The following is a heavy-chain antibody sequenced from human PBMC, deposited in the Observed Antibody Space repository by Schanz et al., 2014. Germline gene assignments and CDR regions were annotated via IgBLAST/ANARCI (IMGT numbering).Heavy chain of an antibody. CDR2: INAGTGNT. D-gene: IGHD4-17*01. V-gene: IGHV1-3*01. CDR3: ARGYGDSPTDF. CDR1: GYSFTPFP. J-gene: IGHJ4*02. Sequence: QVQLVQSWAEVKGPGASVKVSCKASGYSFTPFPIHWVRQAPGQRLEWMGWINAGTGNTNYAQKLQGRVTMTADTSTSTAYMDLRSLRSDDTAVYYCARGYGDSPTDFWGQGTLVTVSS.